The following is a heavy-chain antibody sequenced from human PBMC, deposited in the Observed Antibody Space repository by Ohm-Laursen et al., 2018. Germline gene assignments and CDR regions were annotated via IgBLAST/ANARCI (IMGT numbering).Heavy chain of an antibody. CDR1: GGSVSSGSYY. Sequence: TLSLTCTVSGGSVSSGSYYWSWIRQPPGKGLEWIGYIYYSGSTNYNPSLKSRVTISVDTSKNQFSLKLSSVTAADTAVYYCARLGTVTTYYYYYYGMDVWGQGTTVTVSS. V-gene: IGHV4-61*01. D-gene: IGHD4-17*01. J-gene: IGHJ6*02. CDR2: IYYSGST. CDR3: ARLGTVTTYYYYYYGMDV.